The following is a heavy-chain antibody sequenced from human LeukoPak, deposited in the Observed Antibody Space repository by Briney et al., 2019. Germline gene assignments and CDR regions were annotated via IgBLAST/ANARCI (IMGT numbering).Heavy chain of an antibody. J-gene: IGHJ4*02. Sequence: PSETLSLTCTVSGGSISSYYWSWIRQPSGKGLEWIGYIYYSGSTNYNPSLKSRVTISVDTSKNQFSLKLSSVTAADTAVYYCAREINDDSSGYRSYYFDYWGQGTLVTVSS. V-gene: IGHV4-59*01. CDR2: IYYSGST. CDR3: AREINDDSSGYRSYYFDY. CDR1: GGSISSYY. D-gene: IGHD3-22*01.